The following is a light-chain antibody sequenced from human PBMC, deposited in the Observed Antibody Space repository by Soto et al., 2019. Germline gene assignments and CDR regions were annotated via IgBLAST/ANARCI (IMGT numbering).Light chain of an antibody. Sequence: EIVLAQSPFTPCFSAGEISALCLMGSQSVAGSHLAWYRQKPGQTPRLLIYDASSRATGIPDRISGSGSGTDFTLTISRLEPEDFAVYYCQQYGSAPFTFGPGTKVDIK. CDR3: QQYGSAPFT. CDR2: DAS. CDR1: QSVAGSH. V-gene: IGKV3-20*01. J-gene: IGKJ3*01.